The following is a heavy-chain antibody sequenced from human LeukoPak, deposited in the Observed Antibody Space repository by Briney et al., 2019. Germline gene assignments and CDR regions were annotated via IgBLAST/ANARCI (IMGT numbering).Heavy chain of an antibody. CDR3: ARDRYCSGGGCYSIGYFDY. V-gene: IGHV3-7*01. CDR2: IKQDGNEE. CDR1: GFTFSNYW. Sequence: PGGSLRLSCEASGFTFSNYWMGWVRQAPGKGLEWVANIKQDGNEEYYVDSVKGRFTISRDNAKNSLYLQMNSLRAEDTAMYYCARDRYCSGGGCYSIGYFDYWGQGTLVTVSS. J-gene: IGHJ4*02. D-gene: IGHD2-15*01.